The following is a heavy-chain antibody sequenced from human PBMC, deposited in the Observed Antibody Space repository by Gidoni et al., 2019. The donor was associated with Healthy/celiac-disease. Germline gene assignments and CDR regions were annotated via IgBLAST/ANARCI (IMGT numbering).Heavy chain of an antibody. CDR1: GGSISSYY. V-gene: IGHV4-59*01. J-gene: IGHJ2*01. CDR3: ARASPVWELARYWYFDL. CDR2: IYYSGST. Sequence: QVQLQESGPGLVKPSETLSLTCTVSGGSISSYYWSWIRQPPGKGLEWIGYIYYSGSTNYNPSLKSRVTISVDTSKNQFSLKLSSVTAADTAVYYCARASPVWELARYWYFDLWGRGTLVTVSS. D-gene: IGHD1-26*01.